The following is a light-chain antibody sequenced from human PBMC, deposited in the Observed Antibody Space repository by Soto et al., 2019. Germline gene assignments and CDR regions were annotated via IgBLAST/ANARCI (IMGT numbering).Light chain of an antibody. CDR3: SSHTSSSTRV. V-gene: IGLV2-14*01. Sequence: QSVLTQPASVSGSPGQSVAISCTGTSSDVGGYNYVSWYQQHPGKAPKLMIYDVSNRPSGVSDRFSGSKSGNTASLTISGLQAEDEADYYCSSHTSSSTRVFRGGTKLTVL. CDR2: DVS. J-gene: IGLJ2*01. CDR1: SSDVGGYNY.